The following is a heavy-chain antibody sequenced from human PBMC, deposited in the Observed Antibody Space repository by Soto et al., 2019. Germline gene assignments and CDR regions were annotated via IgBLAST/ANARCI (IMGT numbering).Heavy chain of an antibody. V-gene: IGHV1-18*01. CDR2: ISAYNGNT. CDR3: ARNYGDSNDVLFDP. J-gene: IGHJ5*02. D-gene: IGHD4-17*01. Sequence: AASVKVSCKASGYTFTSYGISWVRQAPGQGLEWMGWISAYNGNTNYAQKLQGRVTMTTDTSTSTAYMELRSLRSDDTAVYYCARNYGDSNDVLFDPWGQGTLVTVSA. CDR1: GYTFTSYG.